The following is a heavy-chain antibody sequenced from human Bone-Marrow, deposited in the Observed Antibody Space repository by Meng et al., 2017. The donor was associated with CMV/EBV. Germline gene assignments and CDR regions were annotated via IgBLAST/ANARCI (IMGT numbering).Heavy chain of an antibody. CDR3: ARVSARIAARNYYYYGMDV. CDR1: GYTFTSYG. Sequence: ASVKVSCKASGYTFTSYGISWVRQAPGQGLEWMGWISAYNGNTNYAQKLQGRVTMTTDTSTSTAYMELRSLRSDDTAVYYCARVSARIAARNYYYYGMDVWGQGTTVTVSS. D-gene: IGHD6-6*01. J-gene: IGHJ6*02. CDR2: ISAYNGNT. V-gene: IGHV1-18*01.